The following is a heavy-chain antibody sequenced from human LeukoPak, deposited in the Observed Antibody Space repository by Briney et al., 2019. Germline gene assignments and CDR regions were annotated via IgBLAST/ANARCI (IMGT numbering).Heavy chain of an antibody. CDR2: INPNSGDT. V-gene: IGHV1-2*02. J-gene: IGHJ4*02. D-gene: IGHD2-2*03. CDR3: TRGRRLDNAPTAPCEY. Sequence: GASAKVSCKASGYIFTGYYMHWVRQAPGQGLEWMGWINPNSGDTGYAQKFQGRVTMTRDTSIRTVYMELSSLKSDDTAVYYCTRGRRLDNAPTAPCEYWGQGTLVTVSS. CDR1: GYIFTGYY.